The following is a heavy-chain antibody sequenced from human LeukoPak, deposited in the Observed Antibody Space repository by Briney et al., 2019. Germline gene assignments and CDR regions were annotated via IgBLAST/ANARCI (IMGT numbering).Heavy chain of an antibody. CDR3: AKDLRAVAGTDFDY. V-gene: IGHV3-30*02. CDR1: GFTFSSYG. Sequence: GGSLRLSCAASGFTFSSYGMHWVRQAPGKGLEWVAFIRYDGSNKYYADSVKGRFTISRDSSKNTLYLQMNSLRAEDTAVYYCAKDLRAVAGTDFDYWGQGTLVTVSS. D-gene: IGHD6-19*01. CDR2: IRYDGSNK. J-gene: IGHJ4*02.